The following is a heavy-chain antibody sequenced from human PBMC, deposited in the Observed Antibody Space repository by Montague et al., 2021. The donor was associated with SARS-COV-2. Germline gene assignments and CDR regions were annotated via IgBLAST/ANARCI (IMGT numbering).Heavy chain of an antibody. V-gene: IGHV4-4*07. CDR2: IYASWNT. CDR1: GGSIRNYN. Sequence: SETLSLTCTVSGGSIRNYNWCWIRQPAGQGMELIGRIYASWNTNNNHTPTSRITMSVDMSKDQYPMKLSLVTAADTDVYYCARDRPRSDYYDSGTYTWGGYGMDVWGQGTTVAVSS. CDR3: ARDRPRSDYYDSGTYTWGGYGMDV. D-gene: IGHD3-10*01. J-gene: IGHJ6*02.